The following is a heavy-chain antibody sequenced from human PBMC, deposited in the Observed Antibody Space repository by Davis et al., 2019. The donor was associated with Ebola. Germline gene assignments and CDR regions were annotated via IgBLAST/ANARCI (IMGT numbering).Heavy chain of an antibody. D-gene: IGHD3-9*01. V-gene: IGHV1-18*04. Sequence: ASVKVSCKSSGYTFTSYGLVWVRQAPGLGLEWMGWISGFNTNTNFAQKFQGRVTVSKDTSTNTAYMDPRSLTSDDTAIYYCARAPNYDVLTATSSYYFDYWGQGTLVTVSS. CDR1: GYTFTSYG. J-gene: IGHJ4*02. CDR3: ARAPNYDVLTATSSYYFDY. CDR2: ISGFNTNT.